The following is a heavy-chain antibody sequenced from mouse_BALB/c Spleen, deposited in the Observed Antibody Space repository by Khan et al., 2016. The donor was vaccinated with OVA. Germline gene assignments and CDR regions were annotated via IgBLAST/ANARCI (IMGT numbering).Heavy chain of an antibody. D-gene: IGHD2-2*01. J-gene: IGHJ4*01. CDR2: ISCYNGST. V-gene: IGHV1S34*01. Sequence: LVKTGASVKISCKTSGYSFTGYYMHWVKQSHGKSLEWIGYISCYNGSTTYNQKFKGKATFTVDKSSSTAYMQFNSLTSDDSAVYYCARSHLLWLYAMDYWGQGTSVTVSS. CDR1: GYSFTGYY. CDR3: ARSHLLWLYAMDY.